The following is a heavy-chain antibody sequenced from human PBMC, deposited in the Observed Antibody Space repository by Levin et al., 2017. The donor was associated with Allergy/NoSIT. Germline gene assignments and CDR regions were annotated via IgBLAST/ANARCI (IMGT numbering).Heavy chain of an antibody. CDR3: ARAAASANDY. J-gene: IGHJ4*02. CDR1: GFTFSSSW. CDR2: IDQDGSEK. V-gene: IGHV3-7*01. Sequence: LSLPCVASGFTFSSSWMRWVRQAPGKGLEWVASIDQDGSEKKHVDSVKGRFTVSRDNAKNSLYLQMNSLRADDTAVYYCARAAASANDYWGQGTLVTVSS.